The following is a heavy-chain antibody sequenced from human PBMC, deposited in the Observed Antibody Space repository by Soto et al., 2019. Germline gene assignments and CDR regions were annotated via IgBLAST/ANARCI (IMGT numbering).Heavy chain of an antibody. Sequence: PGGSLRLSCAASGFNFSSYGMHWVRQAPGKGLEWVAAISYDGSNKYYADSVKGRITISRDNSKNTLYLQMDSLRDEDTAVYYCAKDGRGQWLGYYYYCGMDVWGQGTTVTVSS. J-gene: IGHJ6*02. CDR3: AKDGRGQWLGYYYYCGMDV. CDR1: GFNFSSYG. V-gene: IGHV3-30*18. CDR2: ISYDGSNK. D-gene: IGHD6-19*01.